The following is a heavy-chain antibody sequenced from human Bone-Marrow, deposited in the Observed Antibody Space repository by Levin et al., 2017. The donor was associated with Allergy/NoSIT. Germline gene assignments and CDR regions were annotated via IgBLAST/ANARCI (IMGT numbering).Heavy chain of an antibody. D-gene: IGHD3-22*01. Sequence: GGSLRLSCKASGSTFSDYDINWVRQAPGQGLEWMGWMSPDSGNIDYAQKFRGRVALTRDTSTNTAYLELSSLGTDDTAVYFCARGRYYDSTGYSVFTYWGQGTLVTVSS. CDR2: MSPDSGNI. CDR1: GSTFSDYD. J-gene: IGHJ4*02. CDR3: ARGRYYDSTGYSVFTY. V-gene: IGHV1-8*01.